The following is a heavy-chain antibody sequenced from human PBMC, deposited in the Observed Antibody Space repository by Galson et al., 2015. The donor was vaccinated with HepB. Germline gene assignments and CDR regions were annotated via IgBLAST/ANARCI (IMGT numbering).Heavy chain of an antibody. J-gene: IGHJ4*02. CDR2: ITPSGDNT. Sequence: SLRLSCAASGFTFSYYAMAWVRQAPGKGLEWISAITPSGDNTYSADSMKGRFFISRDNSQNTLFLQMNSLRADATAIYFCAKVFPEKTDGWYRQALYYFDSWGQGTRVTVSS. CDR1: GFTFSYYA. CDR3: AKVFPEKTDGWYRQALYYFDS. D-gene: IGHD6-19*01. V-gene: IGHV3-23*01.